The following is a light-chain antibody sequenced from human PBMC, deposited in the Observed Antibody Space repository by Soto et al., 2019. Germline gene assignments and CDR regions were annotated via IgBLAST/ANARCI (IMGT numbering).Light chain of an antibody. CDR3: SSYAGNNNVV. CDR2: GVS. CDR1: SSDVGDYKF. Sequence: QSALTQPPSASGSPGQSVTISCTGTSSDVGDYKFVSWYQQHPGKAPKLLIYGVSRRPSGVPDRFSGSTSGNPASLTVSGLQAEDEAEYYCSSYAGNNNVVFGGGTKLTVL. V-gene: IGLV2-8*01. J-gene: IGLJ2*01.